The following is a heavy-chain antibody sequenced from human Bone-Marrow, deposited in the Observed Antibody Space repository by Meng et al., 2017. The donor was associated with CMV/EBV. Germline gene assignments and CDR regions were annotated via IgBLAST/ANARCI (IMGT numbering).Heavy chain of an antibody. J-gene: IGHJ6*01. CDR1: GGTFSSYA. D-gene: IGHD2-2*01. V-gene: IGHV1-69*05. CDR2: IIPIFGTA. Sequence: SVKVSCKASGGTFSSYAISWVRQAPGQGLEWMGGIIPIFGTANYAQKFQGRVTITTDESTSTAYMELSSLRSEDTAVYYCARDIVVVPAAIWGYYYYGMVVWGQGHTVTGSS. CDR3: ARDIVVVPAAIWGYYYYGMVV.